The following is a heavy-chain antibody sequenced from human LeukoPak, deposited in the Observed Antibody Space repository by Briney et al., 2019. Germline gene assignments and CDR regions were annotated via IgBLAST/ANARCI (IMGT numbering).Heavy chain of an antibody. V-gene: IGHV4-39*07. J-gene: IGHJ5*02. CDR1: GGSITTTAYC. Sequence: SETLSLTCTVSGGSITTTAYCWGWIRQPPGKGLEWIGSIYYSGSTYYNPSLKSRVIMSVDTSKNQFSLKLTSVTAADTAVYYCARGAWFDPWGLGTLVTVSS. CDR3: ARGAWFDP. CDR2: IYYSGST.